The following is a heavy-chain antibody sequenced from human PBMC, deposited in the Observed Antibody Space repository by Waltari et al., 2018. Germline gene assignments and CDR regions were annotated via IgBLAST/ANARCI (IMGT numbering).Heavy chain of an antibody. V-gene: IGHV4-38-2*02. CDR2: IYHSGST. CDR3: ARDEENWDGYYYGMDV. CDR1: GYSISSGYY. J-gene: IGHJ6*02. D-gene: IGHD1-26*01. Sequence: QVQLQESGPGLVKHSETLSLTCAVSGYSISSGYYWGWIRQPPGKGLEWIGSIYHSGSTYYNPSLKSRVTISVDTSKNQFSLKLSSVTAADTAVYYCARDEENWDGYYYGMDVWGQGTTVTVSS.